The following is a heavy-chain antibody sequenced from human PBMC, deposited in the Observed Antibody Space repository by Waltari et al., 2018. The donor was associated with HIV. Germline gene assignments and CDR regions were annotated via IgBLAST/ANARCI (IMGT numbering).Heavy chain of an antibody. D-gene: IGHD3-3*01. Sequence: EVQLVQSGGGVVSPEESGGLSCAVAGTLVSANYMSWIRQAPGKGLEWVAVLYGDGTTYYADSVKGRFVVSRDKAKNMFFLQMDYPRGADSATYFCARGIRYYAPWGQGVLVSVS. J-gene: IGHJ5*02. CDR2: LYGDGTT. CDR3: ARGIRYYAP. V-gene: IGHV3-53*02. CDR1: GTLVSANY.